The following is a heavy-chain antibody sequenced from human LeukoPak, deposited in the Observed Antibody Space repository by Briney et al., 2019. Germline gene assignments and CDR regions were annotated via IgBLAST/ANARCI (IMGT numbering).Heavy chain of an antibody. V-gene: IGHV5-51*01. CDR1: GYSFTSYW. CDR2: IYPGDSHT. CDR3: ARQVVPAAMVPNWFDP. J-gene: IGHJ5*02. D-gene: IGHD2-2*01. Sequence: GESLKISCKGSGYSFTSYWIGWVRQMPGKGLEWMGIIYPGDSHTRYSPSFQGQVTISADKSISTAYLQWSSLKASDTAMYYCARQVVPAAMVPNWFDPWGQGTLVTVSS.